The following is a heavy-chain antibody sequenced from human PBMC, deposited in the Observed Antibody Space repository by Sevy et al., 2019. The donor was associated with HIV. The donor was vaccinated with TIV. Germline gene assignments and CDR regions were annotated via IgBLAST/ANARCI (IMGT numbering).Heavy chain of an antibody. Sequence: SQTVSLTCAISGDSVSTYSAAWNWIRQSPSRGLEWLGRTYYKSKWYNDYALSVKSRISINPDTPKNQICLQLNSVTPEDTAVYYCARESRWFFFHFDYWGQGTLVTVSS. J-gene: IGHJ4*02. D-gene: IGHD3-10*01. CDR1: GDSVSTYSAA. V-gene: IGHV6-1*01. CDR2: TYYKSKWYN. CDR3: ARESRWFFFHFDY.